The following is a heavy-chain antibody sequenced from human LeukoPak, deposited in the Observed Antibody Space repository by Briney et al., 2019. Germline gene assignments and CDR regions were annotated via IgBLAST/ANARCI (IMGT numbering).Heavy chain of an antibody. D-gene: IGHD3-9*01. CDR3: ARVLTGSNRQFDY. CDR1: GFTFSSYS. Sequence: GGSLRLSCAASGFTFSSYSMNWVRQAPGKGLEWVSSISSSSSYIYYADSVKGRFTISRDNSKNTLSLQMNSLRAEDTAVYYCARVLTGSNRQFDYWGQGTLVTVSS. J-gene: IGHJ4*02. V-gene: IGHV3-21*01. CDR2: ISSSSSYI.